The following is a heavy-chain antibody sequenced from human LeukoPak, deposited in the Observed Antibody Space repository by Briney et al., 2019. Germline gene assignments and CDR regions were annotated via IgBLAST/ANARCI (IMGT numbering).Heavy chain of an antibody. CDR1: GGSISSSSYY. V-gene: IGHV4-39*07. Sequence: KTSETLSLTCTVSGGSISSSSYYWGWIRQPPGKRLEWIGSIYYSGSTYYNPSLKSRVTISVDTSKNQFSLKLSSVTAADTAVYYCARSEINDYNRYWGQGILVTVSS. CDR2: IYYSGST. CDR3: ARSEINDYNRY. D-gene: IGHD3-16*01. J-gene: IGHJ4*02.